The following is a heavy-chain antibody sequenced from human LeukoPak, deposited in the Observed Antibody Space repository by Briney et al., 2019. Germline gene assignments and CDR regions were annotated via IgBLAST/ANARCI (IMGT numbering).Heavy chain of an antibody. CDR3: AKEEFGEPHS. J-gene: IGHJ4*02. CDR1: GYTFTGYY. CDR2: INPSGGST. D-gene: IGHD3-10*01. V-gene: IGHV1-46*01. Sequence: GASVKVSCKASGYTFTGYYMHWVRQAPGQGLEWMGIINPSGGSTTYAQKFLGRVTMTRDTSTSTVYMELSSLTSEDTAVYYCAKEEFGEPHSWGQGTLVTVSS.